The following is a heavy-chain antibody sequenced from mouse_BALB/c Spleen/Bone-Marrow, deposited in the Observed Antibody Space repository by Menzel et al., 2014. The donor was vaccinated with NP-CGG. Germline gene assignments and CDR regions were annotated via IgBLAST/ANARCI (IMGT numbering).Heavy chain of an antibody. CDR3: AKGGYGSSYVRYYAMDY. CDR1: GYTFTDYY. D-gene: IGHD1-1*01. Sequence: VQLQQSGAELARPGASVKLSCKASGYTFTDYYINWVKQRTGQGLGWIGEIYPGSGNTYYNEKFKGKATLTADKSSSTAYVQLSSLTSEDSAVYFCAKGGYGSSYVRYYAMDYWGQGTSVTVSS. CDR2: IYPGSGNT. J-gene: IGHJ4*01. V-gene: IGHV1-77*01.